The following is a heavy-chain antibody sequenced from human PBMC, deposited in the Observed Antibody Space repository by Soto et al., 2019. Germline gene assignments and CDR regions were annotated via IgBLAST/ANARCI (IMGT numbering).Heavy chain of an antibody. V-gene: IGHV3-30*04. CDR3: ARGSRYYDILTGYYKRGDYFDY. CDR1: GFTFSSYA. J-gene: IGHJ4*02. CDR2: ISYDGSNK. D-gene: IGHD3-9*01. Sequence: PGGSLRLSCAASGFTFSSYAMHWVRQVPGKGLEWVALISYDGSNKYYADSVKGRFTISRDNSKNTVYLQMNSLRAEDTAVYYCARGSRYYDILTGYYKRGDYFDYWGQGTLVTVSS.